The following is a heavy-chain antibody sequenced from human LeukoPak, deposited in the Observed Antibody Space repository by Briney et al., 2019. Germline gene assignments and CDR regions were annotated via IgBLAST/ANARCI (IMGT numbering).Heavy chain of an antibody. CDR1: GFTFSSYS. J-gene: IGHJ4*02. Sequence: GGSLRLSCAAAGFTFSSYSRNWVRQAPGKGLEWVSYISSSSSTIYYADSVKGRFTISRDNSKNTLYLQMNSLRAEDTAVYYCAKDPVAARPALGGYFDYWGQGTLVTVSS. D-gene: IGHD6-6*01. CDR2: ISSSSSTI. CDR3: AKDPVAARPALGGYFDY. V-gene: IGHV3-48*01.